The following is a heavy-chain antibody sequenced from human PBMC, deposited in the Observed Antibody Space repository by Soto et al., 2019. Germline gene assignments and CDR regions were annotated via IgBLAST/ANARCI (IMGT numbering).Heavy chain of an antibody. D-gene: IGHD1-20*01. CDR2: FDPEDGET. J-gene: IGHJ6*02. CDR1: GYTLTELS. Sequence: ASVKVSCKVSGYTLTELSMHWVRQAPGKGLEWMGGFDPEDGETIYAQKFQGRVTMTEDTSTDTAYMELSSLRSEDTAVYYCATLYNWKIPYYYYGMDVWGQGTTVTVSS. CDR3: ATLYNWKIPYYYYGMDV. V-gene: IGHV1-24*01.